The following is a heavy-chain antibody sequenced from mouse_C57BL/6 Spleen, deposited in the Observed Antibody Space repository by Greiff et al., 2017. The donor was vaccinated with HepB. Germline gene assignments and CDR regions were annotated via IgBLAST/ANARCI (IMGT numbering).Heavy chain of an antibody. CDR1: GYTFTSYW. V-gene: IGHV1-64*01. CDR2: IHPNSGST. J-gene: IGHJ3*01. Sequence: QVQLQQPGAELVKPGASVKLSCKASGYTFTSYWMHWVKQRPGQGLEWIGMIHPNSGSTNYNEKFKSKATLTVDKSSSTAYMQLSSLTSEDSAVYYCARRDGTHGGFAYWGQGTLVTVSA. D-gene: IGHD2-1*01. CDR3: ARRDGTHGGFAY.